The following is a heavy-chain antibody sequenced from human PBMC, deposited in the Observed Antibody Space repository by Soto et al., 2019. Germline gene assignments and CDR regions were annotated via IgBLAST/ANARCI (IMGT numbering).Heavy chain of an antibody. CDR3: ARGALDCGGDCYPRYYYYGMDV. CDR1: GGSISSYY. J-gene: IGHJ6*02. D-gene: IGHD2-21*02. CDR2: IYYSGST. V-gene: IGHV4-59*01. Sequence: PLETLSLTCTVSGGSISSYYWSWIRQPPGKGLEWIGYIYYSGSTNYNPSLKSRVTISVDTSKNQFSLKLSSVTAADTAAYYCARGALDCGGDCYPRYYYYGMDVWGQGTTVTVSS.